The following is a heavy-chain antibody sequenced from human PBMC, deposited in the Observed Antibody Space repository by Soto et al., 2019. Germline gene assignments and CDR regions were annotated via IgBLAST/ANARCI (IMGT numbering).Heavy chain of an antibody. D-gene: IGHD4-17*01. CDR2: GSNSGTT. CDR3: ARGATVTQYDY. V-gene: IGHV4-61*01. Sequence: QVQLQESGPGLVKPSETLSLTCSVSGVSVSSGWFYWAWIRQSPGKGLEWIGFGSNSGTTNYKPSLKSRVTISVDTSRSQISLKVNSLTAADTAVYYCARGATVTQYDYWGQGTQVTVSS. J-gene: IGHJ4*02. CDR1: GVSVSSGWFY.